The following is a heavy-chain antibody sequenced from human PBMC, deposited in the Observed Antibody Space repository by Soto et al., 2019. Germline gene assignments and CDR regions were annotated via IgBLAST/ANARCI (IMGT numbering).Heavy chain of an antibody. CDR2: IYWDDDK. J-gene: IGHJ3*02. V-gene: IGHV2-5*02. Sequence: SGPTLVNPTQTLTLTCTFSGFSLSTSGVGVGWIRQPPGKALEWLALIYWDDDKRYSPSLKSRLTITKDTSKNQVVLTMTNMDPVDTATYYCAHSYYYDSSGYYADAFEIWGQGTMVTVSS. CDR3: AHSYYYDSSGYYADAFEI. CDR1: GFSLSTSGVG. D-gene: IGHD3-22*01.